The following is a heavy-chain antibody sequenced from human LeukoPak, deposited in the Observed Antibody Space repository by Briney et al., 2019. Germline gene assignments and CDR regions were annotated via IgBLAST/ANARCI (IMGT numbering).Heavy chain of an antibody. CDR1: GVTFRSCG. V-gene: IGHV3-30*02. J-gene: IGHJ4*02. CDR2: IRDDGSHT. D-gene: IGHD6-13*01. CDR3: AKESIVAAGDFDY. Sequence: GGALRLSCVPSGVTFRSCGMHWVSQATGKGQEWVAFIRDDGSHTNYADSVKGRFTISRDNSDNTLYLQTNSVGTEDTAVYYFAKESIVAAGDFDYWGQGTLVTVSS.